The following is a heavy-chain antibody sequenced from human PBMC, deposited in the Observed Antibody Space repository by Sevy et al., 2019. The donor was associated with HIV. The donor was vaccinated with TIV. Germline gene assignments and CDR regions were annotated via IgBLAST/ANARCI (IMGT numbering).Heavy chain of an antibody. CDR1: GITFCNHS. V-gene: IGHV3-23*01. CDR3: AKDRPQQLGPGHYGMDV. Sequence: GALKIPCSTSGITFCNHSNSRGRPAPREGAGLVPTNSGSGGCNYYADSVKGRFPISRDNSKNTLYLQMNTLRAEDTAVYYCAKDRPQQLGPGHYGMDVWGQGTTVTVSS. J-gene: IGHJ6*02. D-gene: IGHD6-6*01. CDR2: NSGSGGCN.